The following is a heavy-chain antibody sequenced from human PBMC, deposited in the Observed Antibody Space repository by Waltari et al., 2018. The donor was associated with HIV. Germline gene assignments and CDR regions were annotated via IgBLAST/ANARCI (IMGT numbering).Heavy chain of an antibody. CDR3: AKVDVEGTFYYNYYMDV. CDR2: IYHSGST. V-gene: IGHV4-4*02. D-gene: IGHD3-10*01. Sequence: QVQLQESGPGLVKPSGTLSLPFAVSGGSISSSNWWNWVRQSPGKGLEWIGEIYHSGSTNYNPSLESRVTISINKSKNQFSLKVRSVTAADTAVYYCAKVDVEGTFYYNYYMDVWGKGTTVTVSS. J-gene: IGHJ6*03. CDR1: GGSISSSNW.